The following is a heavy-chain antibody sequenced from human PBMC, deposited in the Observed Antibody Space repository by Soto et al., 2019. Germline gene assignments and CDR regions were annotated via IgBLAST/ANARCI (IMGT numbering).Heavy chain of an antibody. J-gene: IGHJ6*02. Sequence: EVQLVETGGGLIQPGGSLRLSCAVSGFTVSTNYMSWVRQAPGKGLEWVSVIYYDDGSTYYADSVKGRFSISRDSSRNTLYLQMNSLRAEDTAAYYCASGQQVILRYYYGWDVWGQGTTVTVSS. D-gene: IGHD6-13*01. CDR2: IYYDDGST. CDR1: GFTVSTNY. V-gene: IGHV3-53*02. CDR3: ASGQQVILRYYYGWDV.